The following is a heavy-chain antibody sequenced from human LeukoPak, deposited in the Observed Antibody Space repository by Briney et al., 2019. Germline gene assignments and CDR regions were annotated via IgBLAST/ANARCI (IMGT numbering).Heavy chain of an antibody. CDR3: ARDSDRGYCSGGSCYSDY. J-gene: IGHJ4*02. Sequence: ASVKVSCKASGYTFTSYGISWVRQAPGQGLEWMGWISAYNGNTNYAQKLQGRVTMTTDTSTSTAYMELRSLRSDDTAVYYCARDSDRGYCSGGSCYSDYWGQGTLVTVSS. V-gene: IGHV1-18*01. D-gene: IGHD2-15*01. CDR1: GYTFTSYG. CDR2: ISAYNGNT.